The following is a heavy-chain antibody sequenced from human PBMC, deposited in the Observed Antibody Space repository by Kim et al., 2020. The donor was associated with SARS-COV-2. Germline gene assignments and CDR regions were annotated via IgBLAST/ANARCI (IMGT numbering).Heavy chain of an antibody. J-gene: IGHJ4*02. CDR3: AKLITMVRGVPDSLDY. V-gene: IGHV3-23*01. Sequence: SGKGLFTSSRDNSTNTLYLQMNSLRAEDTAVYYCAKLITMVRGVPDSLDYWGQGTLVTVSS. D-gene: IGHD3-10*01.